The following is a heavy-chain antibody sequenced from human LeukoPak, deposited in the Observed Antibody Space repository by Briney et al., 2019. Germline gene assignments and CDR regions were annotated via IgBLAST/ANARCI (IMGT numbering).Heavy chain of an antibody. D-gene: IGHD6-13*01. CDR2: MNPNSGNT. CDR3: ARGSHGSSWYYYYYMDV. CDR1: GYTFTSYD. J-gene: IGHJ6*03. V-gene: IGHV1-8*03. Sequence: ASVKVSCKASGYTFTSYDINWVRQATGQGLEWMGWMNPNSGNTGYAQKFQGRVTITRNTSISTAYMELSSLRSEDTAVYYCARGSHGSSWYYYYYMDVWGKGTTVTVSS.